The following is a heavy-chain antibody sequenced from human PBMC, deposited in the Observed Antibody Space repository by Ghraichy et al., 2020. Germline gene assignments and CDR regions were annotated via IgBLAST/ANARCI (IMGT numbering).Heavy chain of an antibody. D-gene: IGHD2-2*01. CDR3: AKDVPVVPAAIALPDAFDF. CDR1: GFTFSSYA. V-gene: IGHV3-23*01. CDR2: ISGSGGST. Sequence: GGSLRLSCAASGFTFSSYAMSWVRQAPGKGLEWVSAISGSGGSTYYTDSVKGRFTISRDNSKNTLYLQMNSLRAEDTAVYYCAKDVPVVPAAIALPDAFDFWGQGTMVTVSS. J-gene: IGHJ3*01.